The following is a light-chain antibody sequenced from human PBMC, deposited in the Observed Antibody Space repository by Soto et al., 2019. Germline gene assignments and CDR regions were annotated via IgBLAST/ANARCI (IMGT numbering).Light chain of an antibody. CDR3: CSYAGGSNV. CDR1: SSDVGSYKF. J-gene: IGLJ1*01. V-gene: IGLV2-23*03. Sequence: TQPGSVSGSPGQSITISCTGTSSDVGSYKFVSWYQQYPGRAPKLMIYEGSKRPSGVSDRFSGSKSGNTASLTISGLQAEDEADYFCCSYAGGSNVFGAGTKVTVL. CDR2: EGS.